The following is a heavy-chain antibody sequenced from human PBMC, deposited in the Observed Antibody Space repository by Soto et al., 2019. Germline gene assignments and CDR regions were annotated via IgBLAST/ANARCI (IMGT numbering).Heavy chain of an antibody. J-gene: IGHJ6*02. CDR1: GFTFSDYY. CDR2: MSGSGDAI. CDR3: VRGNFYYGMDV. Sequence: PGGSLRLSCTTSGFTFSDYYMTWVRQAPGKGLEWISYMSGSGDAIYYADSVKGRFTISRGNAKNSLHLEMNSLRVEDTAMYYCVRGNFYYGMDVWGQGTTVTVSS. V-gene: IGHV3-11*01.